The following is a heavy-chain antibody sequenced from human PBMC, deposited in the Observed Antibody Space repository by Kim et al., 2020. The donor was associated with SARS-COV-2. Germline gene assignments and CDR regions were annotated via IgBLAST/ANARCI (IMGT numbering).Heavy chain of an antibody. V-gene: IGHV1-2*02. Sequence: ASVKVSCKASGYTFTGYYMHWVRQAPGQGLEWMGWINPNSGGTNYAQKFQGRVTMTRDTSISTAYMELSRLRSDDTAVYYCARDVSPIVYIVVVPAAQNWFDPWGQGTLVTVSS. J-gene: IGHJ5*02. D-gene: IGHD2-2*01. CDR1: GYTFTGYY. CDR2: INPNSGGT. CDR3: ARDVSPIVYIVVVPAAQNWFDP.